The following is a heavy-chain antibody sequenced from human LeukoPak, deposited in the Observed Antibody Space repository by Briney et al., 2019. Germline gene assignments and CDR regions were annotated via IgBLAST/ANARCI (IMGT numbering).Heavy chain of an antibody. D-gene: IGHD1-26*01. CDR1: GFTVSSNY. CDR3: ARGPPYEEATGAFDI. CDR2: IYSGGST. Sequence: GGSLRLSCAASGFTVSSNYMSWVRQAPGKGLEWVSVIYSGGSTYYADSVKGRFTISRDNSKNTLYLQMNSLRAEDTAVYYCARGPPYEEATGAFDIWGQGTMVTVSS. J-gene: IGHJ3*02. V-gene: IGHV3-66*01.